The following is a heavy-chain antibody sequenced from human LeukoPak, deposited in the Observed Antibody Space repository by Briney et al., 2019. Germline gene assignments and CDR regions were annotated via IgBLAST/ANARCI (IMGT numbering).Heavy chain of an antibody. CDR2: MKPNNGDT. D-gene: IGHD4-11*01. CDR3: ARGPPEKTYSDY. J-gene: IGHJ4*02. CDR1: VYTFTSYD. V-gene: IGHV1-8*01. Sequence: GASVKVSCKASVYTFTSYDINWVRQATGQGLDWMGWMKPNNGDTGYAQKFQGRVTMTRNTAINTAYLELSSLTSEDTAVYFCARGPPEKTYSDYWGQGTLVTVSS.